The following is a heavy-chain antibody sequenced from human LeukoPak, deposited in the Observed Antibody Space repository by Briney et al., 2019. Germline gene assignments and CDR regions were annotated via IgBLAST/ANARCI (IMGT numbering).Heavy chain of an antibody. V-gene: IGHV1-18*01. CDR3: ARDLMGIAYRGAFYY. CDR2: ISAYNGNT. Sequence: ASVKVSCKASGYTFTNFGISWVRQAPGQGLEWMGWISAYNGNTNYAQKLQGKFTMTTDTSTSTAYMEVRSVRSDDTAVYYCARDLMGIAYRGAFYYWGQGTLVTVSS. J-gene: IGHJ4*02. CDR1: GYTFTNFG. D-gene: IGHD6-13*01.